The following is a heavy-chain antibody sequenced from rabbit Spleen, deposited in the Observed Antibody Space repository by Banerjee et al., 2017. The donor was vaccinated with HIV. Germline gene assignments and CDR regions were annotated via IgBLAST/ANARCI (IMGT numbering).Heavy chain of an antibody. V-gene: IGHV1S45*01. CDR1: GFIFSSYYY. J-gene: IGHJ6*01. CDR2: IYITNSDT. Sequence: QEQLVESGGGLVQPEGSLTLTCTASGFIFSSYYYMCWVRQAPGKGLEWIACIYITNSDTYYASWAIGRFTVSKTSSTTVTLQMTSLTAADTATYFCARDAGTSFSTYGMDLWGQGTLVTVS. D-gene: IGHD8-1*01. CDR3: ARDAGTSFSTYGMDL.